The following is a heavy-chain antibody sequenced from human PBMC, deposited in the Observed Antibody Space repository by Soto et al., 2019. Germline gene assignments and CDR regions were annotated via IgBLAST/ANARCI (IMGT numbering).Heavy chain of an antibody. J-gene: IGHJ4*01. CDR1: GYSFMKYG. CDR2: ISPYSGYT. V-gene: IGHV1-18*01. Sequence: ASVKVSCKGFGYSFMKYGINWVRQAPGQGLEWVGWISPYSGYTHSAQKFHGRLTLTTDTAASTAYTELRILRSADTALYYCAREASVLIPAAQPSRFDSWGQ. CDR3: AREASVLIPAAQPSRFDS. D-gene: IGHD2-2*01.